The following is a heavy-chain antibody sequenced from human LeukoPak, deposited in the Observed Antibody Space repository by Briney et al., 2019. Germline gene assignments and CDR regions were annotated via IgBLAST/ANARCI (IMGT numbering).Heavy chain of an antibody. CDR3: ARDQYGGNSFDY. V-gene: IGHV1-69*13. Sequence: ASVKVSCKASGGTFNNYSINWVRQAPGQGLEWMGGSTPMFGTAKYAQKFQGRVTITADESTSTAYMELSRLRNEDTAVYYCARDQYGGNSFDYWGQGTLVTVSS. D-gene: IGHD4-23*01. CDR1: GGTFNNYS. J-gene: IGHJ4*02. CDR2: STPMFGTA.